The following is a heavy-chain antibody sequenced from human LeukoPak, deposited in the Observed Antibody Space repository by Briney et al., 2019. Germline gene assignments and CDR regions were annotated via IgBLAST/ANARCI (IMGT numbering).Heavy chain of an antibody. V-gene: IGHV3-23*01. J-gene: IGHJ4*02. CDR2: ISVTGDST. CDR1: GFTFSTFA. Sequence: GGSLRLSCAASGFTFSTFAMSWARQAPGEGLEWVSAISVTGDSTYYADSVKGRFTISRDDPKNTLYLQMNSLRAEDTAVYHCAKGGHFDQWGQGTLVTVSS. CDR3: AKGGHFDQ.